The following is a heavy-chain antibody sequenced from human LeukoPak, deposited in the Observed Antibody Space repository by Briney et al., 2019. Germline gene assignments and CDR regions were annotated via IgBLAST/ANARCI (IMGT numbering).Heavy chain of an antibody. V-gene: IGHV4-34*01. CDR3: ARDFGSEGYFDY. CDR2: INHSGST. D-gene: IGHD3-3*01. Sequence: SETLSLTCAVYGGSFSGYYWSWIRQPPGKGLEWIGEINHSGSTNYNPSLKSRVTISVDTSKNQFSLRLSSVTAADTAVYYCARDFGSEGYFDYWGQGTLVTVSS. J-gene: IGHJ4*02. CDR1: GGSFSGYY.